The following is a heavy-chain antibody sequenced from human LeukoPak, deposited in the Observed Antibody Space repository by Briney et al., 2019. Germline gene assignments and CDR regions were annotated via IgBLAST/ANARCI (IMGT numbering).Heavy chain of an antibody. V-gene: IGHV1-2*02. CDR2: VNPNTGAT. CDR3: ARADELGDHHIDS. CDR1: GYTFTAYY. J-gene: IGHJ4*02. Sequence: ASVKVSCKASGYTFTAYYIHWLRQAPGQGLEWMGWVNPNTGATMYAQKFQGGVTMTRDTSISTAYIDVSRLLSDDTAVYYCARADELGDHHIDSWGQGTLVTVSS. D-gene: IGHD2-21*02.